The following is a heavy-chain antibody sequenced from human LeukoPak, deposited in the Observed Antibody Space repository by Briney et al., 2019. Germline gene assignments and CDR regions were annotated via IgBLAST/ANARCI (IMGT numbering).Heavy chain of an antibody. CDR1: GDSISSGGYS. V-gene: IGHV4-30-2*01. Sequence: PSQTLSLTCAVSGDSISSGGYSWRWIRQPPGKGLEWIGYIYQSGSTYYSPSLKSRVTISVDRSRNQFSLKLSSVTAADTAVYYCARGHDFWSGYHTLRPNYYFDYWGQGTLVTVSS. CDR3: ARGHDFWSGYHTLRPNYYFDY. D-gene: IGHD3-3*01. CDR2: IYQSGST. J-gene: IGHJ4*02.